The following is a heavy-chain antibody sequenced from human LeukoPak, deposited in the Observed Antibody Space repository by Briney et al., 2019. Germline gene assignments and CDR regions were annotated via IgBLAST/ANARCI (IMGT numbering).Heavy chain of an antibody. Sequence: GASVKVSCKASGYTFTGYYMHWVRQAPGQGLEWMGWINPNSGGTNYAQKFQGWVTMTRYTSISTAYMELSRLRSDDTAVYYCARDEGPESLAPQGYGMDVWAKGPRSPSP. CDR2: INPNSGGT. V-gene: IGHV1-2*04. CDR1: GYTFTGYY. J-gene: IGHJ6*02. CDR3: ARDEGPESLAPQGYGMDV.